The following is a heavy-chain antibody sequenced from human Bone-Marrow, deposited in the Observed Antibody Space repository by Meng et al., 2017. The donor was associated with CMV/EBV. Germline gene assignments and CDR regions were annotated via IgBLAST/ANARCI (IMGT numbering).Heavy chain of an antibody. CDR1: GESFSDDC. CDR3: ARRPCSTTACCTIDY. V-gene: IGHV4-34*01. Sequence: SEPLSLTCAFYGESFSDDCWTWIRQPPGKGLEWIGEIKHGGSTNYNPSLKSRVTTSGDTSKNQFSLKLTSVTAADTAVYYCARRPCSTTACCTIDYWGQGTLVTVSS. D-gene: IGHD2-2*02. J-gene: IGHJ4*02. CDR2: IKHGGST.